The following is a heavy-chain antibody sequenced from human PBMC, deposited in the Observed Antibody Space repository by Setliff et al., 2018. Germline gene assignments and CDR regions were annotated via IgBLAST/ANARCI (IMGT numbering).Heavy chain of an antibody. CDR1: GFTFSTYA. V-gene: IGHV3-23*03. J-gene: IGHJ4*02. Sequence: GGSLRLSCAASGFTFSTYAMSWVRQAPGKGLEWVSTIYSGDRNTFYTDSVKGRFTIFRDGSKNTLYLQMTSLRAEDTAVYYCAKPQVELRRGFESWGQGTPVTVS. CDR2: IYSGDRNT. D-gene: IGHD1-7*01. CDR3: AKPQVELRRGFES.